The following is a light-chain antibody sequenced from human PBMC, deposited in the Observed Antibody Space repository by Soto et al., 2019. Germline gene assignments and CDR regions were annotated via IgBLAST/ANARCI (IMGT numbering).Light chain of an antibody. CDR3: ASCDDSLNGVV. Sequence: QSVLTQPPSASGTPGQRVTISCSGGSSSIGSNTVNWYQQLPGTAPKLLIYSNNQRPSGVPDRFSGSKSGTSASLAISGLQAEDEADYFCASCDDSLNGVVFGGGTKLTVL. CDR2: SNN. V-gene: IGLV1-44*01. J-gene: IGLJ2*01. CDR1: SSSIGSNT.